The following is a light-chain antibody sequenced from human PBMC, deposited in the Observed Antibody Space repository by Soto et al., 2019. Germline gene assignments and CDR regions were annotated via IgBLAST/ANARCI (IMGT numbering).Light chain of an antibody. Sequence: EIVLTQSPGTLSLSPGERATLSCRASQSINNRYLAWYQQKPGQAPRLLIYAASSRATGIPDRFSGSGSGTDFALNISRLEPEDFAVYYCQQFGSSPGFTSGPGTKVDIK. J-gene: IGKJ3*01. CDR1: QSINNRY. V-gene: IGKV3-20*01. CDR3: QQFGSSPGFT. CDR2: AAS.